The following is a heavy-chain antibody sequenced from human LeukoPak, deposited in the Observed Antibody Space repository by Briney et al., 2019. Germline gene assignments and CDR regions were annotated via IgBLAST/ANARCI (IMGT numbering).Heavy chain of an antibody. CDR3: ARDRSNSWTFDY. CDR2: ISYDGSHI. CDR1: GFTVSGYG. V-gene: IGHV3-30*03. Sequence: PGGSLRFSCAASGFTVSGYGMHWVRQAPGKGLEWMAVISYDGSHIYYADSVKVRFTISRDSSKNTLYLQMNSLRTDDTAVYYCARDRSNSWTFDYWGQGTLVTVSS. J-gene: IGHJ4*02. D-gene: IGHD6-13*01.